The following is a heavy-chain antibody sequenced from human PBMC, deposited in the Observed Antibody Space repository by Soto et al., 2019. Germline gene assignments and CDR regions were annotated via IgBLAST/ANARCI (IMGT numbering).Heavy chain of an antibody. CDR1: GGSISSGGYF. CDR2: MSYSGPN. CDR3: ASGPDSYDISGYFEP. J-gene: IGHJ5*02. V-gene: IGHV4-31*03. D-gene: IGHD3-22*01. Sequence: SETLSLTCTVSGGSISSGGYFWSWIRQRPGKGLEWIGYMSYSGPNNYNPSLKSRATISVATPENQFFLKLSSVTAADTAVYFCASGPDSYDISGYFEPWGQGTLVTVSS.